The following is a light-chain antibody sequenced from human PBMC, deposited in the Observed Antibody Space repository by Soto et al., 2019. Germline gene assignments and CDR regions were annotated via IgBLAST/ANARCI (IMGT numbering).Light chain of an antibody. CDR1: QSVSSSY. CDR3: QQYGSSPPYT. CDR2: GAS. V-gene: IGKV3-20*01. Sequence: DIVLTQSPGTLSLSPGERATLSCRASQSVSSSYLAWYQQKPGQAPRLLIYGASSRATGIPDRFSGSGSGTDLTLTISRLEPEDFVVYYCQQYGSSPPYTFGQGTKLQIK. J-gene: IGKJ2*01.